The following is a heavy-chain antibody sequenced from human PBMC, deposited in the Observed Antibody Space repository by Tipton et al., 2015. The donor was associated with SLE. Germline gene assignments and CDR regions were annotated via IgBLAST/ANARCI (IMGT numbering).Heavy chain of an antibody. CDR1: GGSFSGHT. CDR2: IYYTGST. Sequence: GLVKPSGTLSLTCVVYGGSFSGHTWTWVRQPPGQGLEWIGSIYYTGSTYNNPSLKSRVTISVDPSKNQFSLKLSSVTAADTAVYYCARDPNGGYGSFDYWGLGALVTVSS. J-gene: IGHJ4*02. D-gene: IGHD7-27*01. V-gene: IGHV4-59*11. CDR3: ARDPNGGYGSFDY.